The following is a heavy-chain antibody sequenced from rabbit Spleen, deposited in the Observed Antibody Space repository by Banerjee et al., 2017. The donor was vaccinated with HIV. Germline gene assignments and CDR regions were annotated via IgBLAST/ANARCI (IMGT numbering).Heavy chain of an antibody. Sequence: QSLEESGGDLVKPGASLTLTCTASGFSFSGSHYMCWVRQAPGKGLDWIACIYAGGSGTTYYASWAKGLFTISRTSSTTVTLQMTSLTAADTATYFCARDLASVVGWNFNLWGQGTLVTVS. CDR2: IYAGGSGTT. V-gene: IGHV1S40*01. CDR3: ARDLASVVGWNFNL. CDR1: GFSFSGSHY. D-gene: IGHD3-1*01. J-gene: IGHJ4*01.